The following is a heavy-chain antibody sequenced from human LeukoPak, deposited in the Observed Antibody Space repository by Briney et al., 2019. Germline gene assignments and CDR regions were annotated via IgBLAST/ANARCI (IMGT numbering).Heavy chain of an antibody. V-gene: IGHV3-23*01. J-gene: IGHJ4*02. CDR1: GFMFSNNA. CDR3: AKDGFDYYDSCGYYYFDD. D-gene: IGHD3-22*01. Sequence: GGSLRLSCAASGFMFSNNAMSWVRQAPGKGLEWVSGISTRGGGIYYAESVKGRFTISRDNSKNTLYLQMKSLRAEDTAVYYCAKDGFDYYDSCGYYYFDDWGQGTLVTVSS. CDR2: ISTRGGGI.